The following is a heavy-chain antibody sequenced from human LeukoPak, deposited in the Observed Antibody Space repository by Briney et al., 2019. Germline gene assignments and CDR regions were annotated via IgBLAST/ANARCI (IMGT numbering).Heavy chain of an antibody. D-gene: IGHD3-9*01. CDR3: ARGPLYDILTGYSSHFDY. V-gene: IGHV1-69*05. CDR2: IIPIFGTA. CDR1: GGTFSSYA. J-gene: IGHJ4*02. Sequence: GASVKVSCKASGGTFSSYAISWVRQAPGQGLEWMGRIIPIFGTANYAQKFQGRVTITTDESTSTAYMELSSLRSEDTAVYYCARGPLYDILTGYSSHFDYWGRGILVTVSS.